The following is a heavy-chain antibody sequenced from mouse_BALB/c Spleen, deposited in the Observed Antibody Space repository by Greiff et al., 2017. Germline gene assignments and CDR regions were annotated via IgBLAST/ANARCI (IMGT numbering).Heavy chain of an antibody. Sequence: EVMLVESGGGLVKPGGSLKLSCAASGFAFSSYDMSWVRQTPEKRLEWVAYISSGGGSTYYPDTVKGRFTISRDNAKNTLYLQMSSLKSEDTAMYYCARHGNYWYFDVWGAGTTVTVSS. CDR2: ISSGGGST. D-gene: IGHD2-1*01. J-gene: IGHJ1*01. CDR3: ARHGNYWYFDV. V-gene: IGHV5-12-1*01. CDR1: GFAFSSYD.